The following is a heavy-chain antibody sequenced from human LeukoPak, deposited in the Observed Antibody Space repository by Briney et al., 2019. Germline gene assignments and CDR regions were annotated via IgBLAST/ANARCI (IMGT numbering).Heavy chain of an antibody. D-gene: IGHD4-23*01. CDR1: GFTFSSYS. CDR3: ARDLEGFYGGSFDY. V-gene: IGHV3-21*01. J-gene: IGHJ4*02. Sequence: PGGTLRLSCAASGFTFSSYSMNWVCQTPGKGLEWVSSISSRSSSIYYADSLEGRLTISRDHSKNTLYLQMNSLRAEDTAVYYCARDLEGFYGGSFDYWGQGTLVTVSS. CDR2: ISSRSSSI.